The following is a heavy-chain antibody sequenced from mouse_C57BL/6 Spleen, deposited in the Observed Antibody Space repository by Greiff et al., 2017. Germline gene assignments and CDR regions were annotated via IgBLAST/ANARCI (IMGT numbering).Heavy chain of an antibody. CDR3: ARGGVTTGFAC. D-gene: IGHD2-2*01. J-gene: IGHJ3*01. Sequence: QVQLQQPGAELVRPGSSVKLSCKASGYTFTSYWMDWVKQRPGQGLEWIGNIYPSDSETHYNQKFKDKATLTVDKSSSTAYMQLSSLTSEDSAVYYCARGGVTTGFACWGQGTLVTVSA. V-gene: IGHV1-61*01. CDR1: GYTFTSYW. CDR2: IYPSDSET.